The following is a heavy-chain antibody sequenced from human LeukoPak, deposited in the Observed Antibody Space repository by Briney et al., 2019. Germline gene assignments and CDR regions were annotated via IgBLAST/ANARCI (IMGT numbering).Heavy chain of an antibody. V-gene: IGHV3-23*01. CDR3: AKDLAFTMIVVVIAKNFDY. CDR1: GFTFSSYA. Sequence: GGSLRLSCAASGFTFSSYAMSWVRQAPGKGLEWVSAISGSGGSTYYADSVKGRFTISRDNSKNTLYLQMNSLRAEDTAVYYCAKDLAFTMIVVVIAKNFDYWGQGTLVTVSS. CDR2: ISGSGGST. J-gene: IGHJ4*02. D-gene: IGHD3-22*01.